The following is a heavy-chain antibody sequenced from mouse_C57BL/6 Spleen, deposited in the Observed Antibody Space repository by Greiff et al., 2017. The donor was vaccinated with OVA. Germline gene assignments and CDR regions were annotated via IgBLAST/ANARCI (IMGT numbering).Heavy chain of an antibody. CDR3: ARGYGSSSAWCAY. D-gene: IGHD1-1*01. Sequence: QVQLQQPGAELVRPGSSVKLSCKASGYTFTSYWMHWVKQRPIQGLEWIGNIDPSDSETHYNQKFKDKATLTVDKSSSTAYMQLSSLTSEDSAVYYCARGYGSSSAWCAYWGQGTLVTVAA. V-gene: IGHV1-52*01. CDR2: IDPSDSET. CDR1: GYTFTSYW. J-gene: IGHJ3*01.